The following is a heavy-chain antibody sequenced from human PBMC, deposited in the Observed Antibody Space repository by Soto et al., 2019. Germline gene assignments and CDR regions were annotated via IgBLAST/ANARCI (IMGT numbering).Heavy chain of an antibody. J-gene: IGHJ5*02. CDR2: IYYSGNT. D-gene: IGHD5-12*01. CDR3: ARTPFVRLRRFDP. V-gene: IGHV4-61*01. Sequence: QVQLQESGPGLVKPSETLSLTCTVSGGSVRSGSHYWSWIRQPTGKGLEWIGYIYYSGNTNYNPSLKRRVTISVDTSKDQFSLKLSSVTAADAAVYYCARTPFVRLRRFDPWGQESLVTVSS. CDR1: GGSVRSGSHY.